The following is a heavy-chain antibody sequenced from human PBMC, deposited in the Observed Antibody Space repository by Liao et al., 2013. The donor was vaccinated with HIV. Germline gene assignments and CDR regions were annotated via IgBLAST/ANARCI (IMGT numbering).Heavy chain of an antibody. D-gene: IGHD3-22*01. V-gene: IGHV4-4*07. J-gene: IGHJ5*02. CDR1: GGSFSGYY. CDR2: IYTSGST. CDR3: ARAANYYDSSGYYINWFDP. Sequence: QVQLQESGPGLVKPSETLSLTCAVYGGSFSGYYWSWIRQPAGKGLEWIGRIYTSGSTNYNPSLKSRVTMSVDTSKNQFSLKLSSVTAADTAVYYCARAANYYDSSGYYINWFDPGAREPWSPSPQ.